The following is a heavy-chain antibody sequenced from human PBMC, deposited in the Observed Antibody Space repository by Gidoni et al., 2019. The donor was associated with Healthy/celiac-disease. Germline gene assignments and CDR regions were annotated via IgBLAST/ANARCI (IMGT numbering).Heavy chain of an antibody. D-gene: IGHD2-15*01. V-gene: IGHV3-53*04. J-gene: IGHJ4*02. CDR2: IYSGGST. CDR1: GFTVSSNY. CDR3: ARRACSGGSCYRYFDY. Sequence: EVQLVESGGGLVQPGGSLRLSCAASGFTVSSNYMSWVRQAPGKGLEWVSVIYSGGSTYYADSVKGRFTISRHNSKNTLYLQMNSLRAEDMAVYYCARRACSGGSCYRYFDYWGQGTLVTVSS.